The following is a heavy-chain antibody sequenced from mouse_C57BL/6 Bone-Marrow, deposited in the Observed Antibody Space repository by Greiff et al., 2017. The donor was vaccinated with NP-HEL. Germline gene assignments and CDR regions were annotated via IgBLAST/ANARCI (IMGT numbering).Heavy chain of an antibody. CDR3: WGDYGFYFDY. CDR1: GFTFSNYW. J-gene: IGHJ2*01. V-gene: IGHV6-3*01. Sequence: EVLLVESGGGLVQPGGSMKLSCVASGFTFSNYWMNWVRQSPEKGLEWVAQIRLKSDNYATHYAESVKGRFTISRADSKSSVYLQMNNLRAEDAEIYYCWGDYGFYFDYGGQGTTLTVSS. CDR2: IRLKSDNYAT. D-gene: IGHD2-4*01.